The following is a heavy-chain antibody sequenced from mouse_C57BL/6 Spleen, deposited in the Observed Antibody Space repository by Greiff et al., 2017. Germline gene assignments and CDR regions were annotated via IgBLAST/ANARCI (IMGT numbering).Heavy chain of an antibody. D-gene: IGHD3-2*02. V-gene: IGHV1-52*01. J-gene: IGHJ2*01. CDR3: ARRGGSGYDY. CDR2: IDPSDSET. CDR1: GYTFTSYW. Sequence: QVQLQQPGAELVRPGSSVKLSCKASGYTFTSYWMHWVKQRPIQGLEWIGNIDPSDSETHYNQKFKDKATLTVDKSSSTAYMQLSSLTSEDSAVYYCARRGGSGYDYWGQGTTLTVSS.